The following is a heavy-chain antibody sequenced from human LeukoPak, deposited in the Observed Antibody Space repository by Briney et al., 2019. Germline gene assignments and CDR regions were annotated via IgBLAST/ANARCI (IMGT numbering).Heavy chain of an antibody. CDR3: ARDCSSDFDWLCY. D-gene: IGHD3-9*01. CDR2: IIPIFGTA. CDR1: GGTFSSYA. Sequence: SVKVSCKASGGTFSSYAISWVRQAPGQGLEWMGGIIPIFGTANYAQKFQGRVTITADESTSTAYMELSSLRSEDTAVYYCARDCSSDFDWLCYWGQGTLVTVSS. J-gene: IGHJ4*02. V-gene: IGHV1-69*13.